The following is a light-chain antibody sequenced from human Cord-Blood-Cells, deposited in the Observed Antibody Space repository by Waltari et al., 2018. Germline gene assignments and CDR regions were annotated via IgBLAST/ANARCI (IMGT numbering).Light chain of an antibody. CDR1: GSNIGAGYD. V-gene: IGLV1-40*01. CDR2: GNS. Sequence: QAVLTQPPSVSGAPGQRVTLSCTGCGSNIGAGYDVPWYQQLPGTAPKLLIYGNSNRPSGVPDRFSGSKSGTSASLAITGLQAEDEADYYCQSYDSSLSGSVFGGGTKLTVL. J-gene: IGLJ2*01. CDR3: QSYDSSLSGSV.